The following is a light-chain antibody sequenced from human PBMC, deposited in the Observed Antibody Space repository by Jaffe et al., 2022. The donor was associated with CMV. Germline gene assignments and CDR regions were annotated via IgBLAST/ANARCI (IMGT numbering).Light chain of an antibody. Sequence: DIQMTQSPSSLSASVGDKISITCRASQTIRNYLNWYQQKRGGVPRLLIYSVSELQGGVPSRFSGSGSGTEFTLTISSLQPDDFASYFCQQSYDLPVTFGGGTRVEI. J-gene: IGKJ4*01. CDR1: QTIRNY. V-gene: IGKV1-39*01. CDR2: SVS. CDR3: QQSYDLPVT.